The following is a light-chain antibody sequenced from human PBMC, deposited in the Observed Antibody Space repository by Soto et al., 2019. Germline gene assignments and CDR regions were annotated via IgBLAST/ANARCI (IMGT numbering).Light chain of an antibody. CDR1: SSDVGGYNY. Sequence: TSSDVGGYNYVSWYQQHPGKAPKLMIYDVSNRPSGVSNRFSGSKSGNTASLTISGLQAEDEADYYCSSYTSSSSYVFGTGTRSPS. CDR3: SSYTSSSSYV. CDR2: DVS. J-gene: IGLJ1*01. V-gene: IGLV2-14*04.